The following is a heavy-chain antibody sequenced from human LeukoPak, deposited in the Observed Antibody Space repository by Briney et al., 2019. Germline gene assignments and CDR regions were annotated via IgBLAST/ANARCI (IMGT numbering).Heavy chain of an antibody. D-gene: IGHD4-17*01. CDR3: ARQWTAYGDYIWPVDY. Sequence: PEGSLRLSCAASGFAFSTYWMHWARQAPGEGLVWVSRINSDGSSSNYADSVKGRFTISRDNAKNTLFLQMNSLRAEDTAVYYCARQWTAYGDYIWPVDYWGQGTLVTVSS. CDR2: INSDGSSS. CDR1: GFAFSTYW. J-gene: IGHJ4*02. V-gene: IGHV3-74*01.